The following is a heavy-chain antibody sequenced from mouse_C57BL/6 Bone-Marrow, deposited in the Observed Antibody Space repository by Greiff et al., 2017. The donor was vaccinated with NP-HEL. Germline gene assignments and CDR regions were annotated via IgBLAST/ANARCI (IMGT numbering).Heavy chain of an antibody. CDR3: AREGGYYGSPFAY. J-gene: IGHJ3*01. V-gene: IGHV3-6*01. CDR2: ISYDGSN. D-gene: IGHD1-1*01. Sequence: EVQLQQSGPGLVKPSQSLSLTCSVTGYSTISGYYWNWIRQFPGNKLEWMAYISYDGSNNYNPSLKNRISITRDISKNQFFLKLTSVTTEDTATYYCAREGGYYGSPFAYWGQGTLVTVSA. CDR1: GYSTISGYY.